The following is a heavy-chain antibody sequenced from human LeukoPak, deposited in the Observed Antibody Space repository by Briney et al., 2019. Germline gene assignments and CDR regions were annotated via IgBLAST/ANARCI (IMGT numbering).Heavy chain of an antibody. CDR2: MSSSSSTI. CDR1: GFTFSSYI. Sequence: GGALTLSCPASGFTFSSYIRHWVRPARGKGLDGVSYMSSSSSTIYFADSVQGRFTISRDNAKNSLFLQMNSLRAEDTAVYYCARADSGYTNWFDPWGQGTLVSVSS. J-gene: IGHJ5*02. V-gene: IGHV3-48*01. CDR3: ARADSGYTNWFDP. D-gene: IGHD3-22*01.